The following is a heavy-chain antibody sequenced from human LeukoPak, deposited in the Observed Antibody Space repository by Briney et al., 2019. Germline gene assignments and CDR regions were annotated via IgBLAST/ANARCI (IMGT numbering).Heavy chain of an antibody. D-gene: IGHD6-6*01. CDR3: AFSKYSRSDFDS. CDR2: IYWDDDK. Sequence: SGPTLLKPIQTLTLTCTFSGFSLSTNDVGVGWIRQPPGEALEWLALIYWDDDKRYSPSQKSRLTITKDTSKNQVVLTMANMDPADTATYYCAFSKYSRSDFDSWGQGALVTVSS. CDR1: GFSLSTNDVG. V-gene: IGHV2-5*02. J-gene: IGHJ4*02.